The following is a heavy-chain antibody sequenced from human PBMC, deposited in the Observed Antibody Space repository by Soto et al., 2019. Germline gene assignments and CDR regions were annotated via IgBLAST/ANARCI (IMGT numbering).Heavy chain of an antibody. Sequence: EVQLLESGGGLVQPGGSLRLSCAASGFTFSSYAMSWVRQAPGEGLEWVSGISGSGGSTYYADSVKGRFTISRDNSKNTLYLQMNSLKAEDTAVYYCARAGRESGLNMVRGVLQTYHHYYGLDVWGQGTTITVS. CDR3: ARAGRESGLNMVRGVLQTYHHYYGLDV. CDR2: ISGSGGST. J-gene: IGHJ6*02. CDR1: GFTFSSYA. V-gene: IGHV3-23*01. D-gene: IGHD3-10*01.